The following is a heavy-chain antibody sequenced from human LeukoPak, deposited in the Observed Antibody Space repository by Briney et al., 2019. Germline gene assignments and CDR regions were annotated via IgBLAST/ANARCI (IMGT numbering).Heavy chain of an antibody. Sequence: PGGSLRLSCAASGFTFSSYGMHWARQAPGKGLEWVAVISYDGSNKYYADSVKGRFTISRDNSKNTLYLQMNSLRAEDTAVYYCAKDEADYGGNSVPDYWGQGTLVTVSS. D-gene: IGHD4-23*01. V-gene: IGHV3-30*18. J-gene: IGHJ4*02. CDR2: ISYDGSNK. CDR3: AKDEADYGGNSVPDY. CDR1: GFTFSSYG.